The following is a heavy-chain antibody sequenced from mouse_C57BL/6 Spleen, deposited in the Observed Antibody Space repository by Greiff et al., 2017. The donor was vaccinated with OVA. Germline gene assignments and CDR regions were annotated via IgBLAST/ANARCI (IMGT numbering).Heavy chain of an antibody. J-gene: IGHJ2*01. CDR3: AREGYYFDY. V-gene: IGHV1-76*01. Sequence: VQLKESGAELVRPGASVKLSCKASGYTFTDYYINWVKQRPGQGLEWIARIYPGSGNTYYNEKFKGKATLTAEKSSSTAYMQLSSLTSEDSAVYFCAREGYYFDYWGQGTTLTVSS. CDR2: IYPGSGNT. CDR1: GYTFTDYY.